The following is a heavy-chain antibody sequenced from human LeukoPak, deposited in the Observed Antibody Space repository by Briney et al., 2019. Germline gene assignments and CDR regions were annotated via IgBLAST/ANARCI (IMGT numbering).Heavy chain of an antibody. D-gene: IGHD1-1*01. V-gene: IGHV1-2*02. Sequence: ASVKVSCQASGYTFTDYYMHWVRQAPGQGLEWMGWINPNSGDTNYAQKFQGRVSMTRDTSISTDYMDLSDQRSDDTAVYYCARRRNLDQSTTTGVSEYWGQGTLVTVSS. J-gene: IGHJ4*02. CDR1: GYTFTDYY. CDR2: INPNSGDT. CDR3: ARRRNLDQSTTTGVSEY.